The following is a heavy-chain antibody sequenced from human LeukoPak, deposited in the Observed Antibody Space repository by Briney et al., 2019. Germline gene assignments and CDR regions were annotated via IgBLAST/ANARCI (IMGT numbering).Heavy chain of an antibody. CDR2: IYTSGST. Sequence: SETLSLTCTVSGGSINTYYWSWIRQPAGKGLEYIGRIYTSGSTNYNPSLKSRVTIPVDTSKNQFSLKLSSVTAVDTAVYYCARRPRSLAARPDYYYYYMDVWGKGTTVTVSS. CDR3: ARRPRSLAARPDYYYYYMDV. CDR1: GGSINTYY. J-gene: IGHJ6*03. D-gene: IGHD6-6*01. V-gene: IGHV4-4*07.